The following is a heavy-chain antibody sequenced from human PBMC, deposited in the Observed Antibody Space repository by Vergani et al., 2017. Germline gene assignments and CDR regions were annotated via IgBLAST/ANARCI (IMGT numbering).Heavy chain of an antibody. CDR1: GFTFSSYG. J-gene: IGHJ4*02. Sequence: QVQLVESGGGVVQPGGSLRLSCAASGFTFSSYGMPWVRQAPGTGLEWVTFIRNDGSNKYYADSVRGRFTISRDNAKNSLYLQMKSLRAEDTAVYYCAGDSCSSGWYPYYFDYWGQGTLVTVSS. D-gene: IGHD6-19*01. V-gene: IGHV3-30*02. CDR3: AGDSCSSGWYPYYFDY. CDR2: IRNDGSNK.